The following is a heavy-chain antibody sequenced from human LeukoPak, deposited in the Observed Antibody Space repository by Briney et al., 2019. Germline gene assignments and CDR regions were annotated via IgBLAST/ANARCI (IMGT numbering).Heavy chain of an antibody. CDR1: IFTFRDRF. J-gene: IGHJ4*02. V-gene: IGHV3-11*04. Sequence: GGSLRLSCAASIFTFRDRFMSWIRQPPGKGLEWVSYISSSGSDTYYSDSVKGRFTVSRDNAHNSLFLQMNSLRAEDTAVYYCATAPTEGGDGSSPGYWGQGTLVTVSS. D-gene: IGHD2-21*01. CDR3: ATAPTEGGDGSSPGY. CDR2: ISSSGSDT.